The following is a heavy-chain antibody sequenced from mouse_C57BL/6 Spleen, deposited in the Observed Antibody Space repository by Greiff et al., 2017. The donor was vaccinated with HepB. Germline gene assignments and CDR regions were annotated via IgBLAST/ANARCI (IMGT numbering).Heavy chain of an antibody. CDR2: IDPSDSEP. CDR1: GYTFTSYW. D-gene: IGHD2-1*01. Sequence: VQLQQPGAELVRPGSSVKLSCKASGYTFTSYWMHWVKQRPIQGLEWIGNIDPSDSEPHYNQKFKDKATLTVDKSSSTAYMQLSSLTSEDSAVYYCASGNAWFAYWGQGTLVTVSA. J-gene: IGHJ3*01. V-gene: IGHV1-52*01. CDR3: ASGNAWFAY.